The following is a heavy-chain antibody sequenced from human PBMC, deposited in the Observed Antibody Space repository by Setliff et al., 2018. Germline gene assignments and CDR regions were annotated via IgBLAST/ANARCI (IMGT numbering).Heavy chain of an antibody. Sequence: PGGSLRLSCAASGFTFRSAYMSWVRQAPGKGLEWVGLIKNKIGGGTAATDYAAPVEGRFTISRDDSTNTLYLQMNSLKPDDTGIYYCTAATLEHAFDFWGRGTMVTVSS. CDR2: IKNKIGGGTAAT. CDR1: GFTFRSAY. J-gene: IGHJ3*01. CDR3: TAATLEHAFDF. V-gene: IGHV3-15*05. D-gene: IGHD2-15*01.